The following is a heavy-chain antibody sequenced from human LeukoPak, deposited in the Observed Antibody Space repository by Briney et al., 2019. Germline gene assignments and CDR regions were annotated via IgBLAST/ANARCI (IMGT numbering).Heavy chain of an antibody. J-gene: IGHJ4*02. D-gene: IGHD3-22*01. CDR2: IRYDGSDK. CDR3: AKVLYYYDSSGYLYDF. Sequence: PGGSLRLSCAASGFTFSRHGMHWVRQAPGKGLEWVAFIRYDGSDKYYADSVKGRFTISRDNSKNTLYLQMNSLRTEDTAVYYCAKVLYYYDSSGYLYDFWGQGTLVTVSS. CDR1: GFTFSRHG. V-gene: IGHV3-30*02.